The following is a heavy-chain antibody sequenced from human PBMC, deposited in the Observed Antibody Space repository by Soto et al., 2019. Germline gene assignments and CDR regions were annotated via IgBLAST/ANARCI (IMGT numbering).Heavy chain of an antibody. D-gene: IGHD5-18*01. CDR2: ITASNGNT. CDR1: GFSFSTYG. Sequence: QVPLVQSGAEIKNPGASVRVSCKAAGFSFSTYGITWVRQAPGQGLEWMGWITASNGNTHYEQNLQGRVTMTTDTSTSIAYMELWRLTSDDTAVYYCARGNSYGSFWYFDLWGRGTQVTVSS. CDR3: ARGNSYGSFWYFDL. J-gene: IGHJ2*01. V-gene: IGHV1-18*04.